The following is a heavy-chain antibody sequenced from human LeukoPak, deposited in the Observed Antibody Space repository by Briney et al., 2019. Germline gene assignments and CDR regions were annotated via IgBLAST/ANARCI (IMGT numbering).Heavy chain of an antibody. CDR2: ISSSSYI. J-gene: IGHJ4*02. D-gene: IGHD3-10*01. Sequence: GGSLRLSCAASGSTFSSYSMNWVRQAPGKGLEWVSSISSSSYIYYADSVKGRFTISRDNAKNSLYLQMNSLRAEDTAVYYCARDGMVRGVFGRWGQGTLVTVSS. CDR1: GSTFSSYS. V-gene: IGHV3-21*01. CDR3: ARDGMVRGVFGR.